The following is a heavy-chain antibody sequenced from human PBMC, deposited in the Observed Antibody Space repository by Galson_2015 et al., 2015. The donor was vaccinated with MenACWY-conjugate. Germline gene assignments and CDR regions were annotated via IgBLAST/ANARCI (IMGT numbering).Heavy chain of an antibody. D-gene: IGHD4-17*01. J-gene: IGHJ4*02. CDR3: ARNKYGDYVFDY. CDR1: GFTFSSYR. V-gene: IGHV3-48*02. Sequence: SLRLSCEASGFTFSSYRMNWVRQAPGKGLEWVSYISSTTTIYYADSVKGRFTISRDNAKNSLYLQMNSVTDEDTAVYYCARNKYGDYVFDYWGQGTLVTVSS. CDR2: ISSTTTI.